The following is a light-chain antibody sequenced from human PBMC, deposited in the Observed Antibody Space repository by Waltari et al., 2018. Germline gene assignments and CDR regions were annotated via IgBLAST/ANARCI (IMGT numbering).Light chain of an antibody. Sequence: DIQMTQSPSSLSASVGDRVTITCRASQSIGTYLHWYQHKPGRAPELLIYAASTLQGGVPSRCSGSGSETHFTLAISSLQREDFATYYCQQSYTTPRTFGQGTKVEIK. CDR1: QSIGTY. V-gene: IGKV1-39*01. CDR3: QQSYTTPRT. CDR2: AAS. J-gene: IGKJ1*01.